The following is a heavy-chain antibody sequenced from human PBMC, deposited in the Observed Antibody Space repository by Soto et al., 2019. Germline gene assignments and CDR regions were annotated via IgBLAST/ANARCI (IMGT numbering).Heavy chain of an antibody. J-gene: IGHJ4*02. CDR3: AHVEMATILDY. CDR2: ISGSGGNT. Sequence: GGSLRLSCAASGFTFSTYAMTWVRQAPGKGLDWVSTISGSGGNTYYADSVKGRFTISRDNSKDTLYLQMNSLRAEDTAVYYCAHVEMATILDYWGQGTLVTVSS. V-gene: IGHV3-23*01. CDR1: GFTFSTYA. D-gene: IGHD5-12*01.